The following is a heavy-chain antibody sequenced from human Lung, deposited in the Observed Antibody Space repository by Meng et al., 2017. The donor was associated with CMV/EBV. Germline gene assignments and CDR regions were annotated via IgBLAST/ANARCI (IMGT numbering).Heavy chain of an antibody. CDR1: GFTFSSYA. D-gene: IGHD2-2*01. CDR2: ISGSGGST. V-gene: IGHV3-23*01. Sequence: GEXXKISCAASGFTFSSYAMSWVRQAPGKGLEWVSAISGSGGSTYYADSVKGRFTISRDNSKNTLYLQMNSLRAEDTAVYYCAKGGSTSYYYYGMDVWGQGTXVTVSS. J-gene: IGHJ6*02. CDR3: AKGGSTSYYYYGMDV.